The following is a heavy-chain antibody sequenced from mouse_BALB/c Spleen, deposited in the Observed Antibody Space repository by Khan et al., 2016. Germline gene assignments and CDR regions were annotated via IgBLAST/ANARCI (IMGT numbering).Heavy chain of an antibody. J-gene: IGHJ3*01. CDR1: GYTFSSYW. CDR2: ILPGSGST. V-gene: IGHV1-9*01. CDR3: AREDGYYEAY. Sequence: QVQLQQSGAELMKPGASVKISCKATGYTFSSYWIEWVKQRPGHGLEWIGEILPGSGSTNYNEKFKGKATFTADTSSNTAYMQLSSLTSEDSAVYYCAREDGYYEAYWGQGTLVTVSA. D-gene: IGHD2-3*01.